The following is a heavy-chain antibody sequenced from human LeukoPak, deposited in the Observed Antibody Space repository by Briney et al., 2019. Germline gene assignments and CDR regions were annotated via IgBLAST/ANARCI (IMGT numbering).Heavy chain of an antibody. J-gene: IGHJ3*02. D-gene: IGHD3-22*01. CDR1: GFTFSSYG. Sequence: GGSLRLSCAASGFTFSSYGMHWVRQAPGKGLEWVAVIWYDGSNKYYADSVKGRFTISRDNSKNTLYLQMNSLRAEDTAVYYCARVGSASPNYDSSGNDAFDIWGQGTMVTVSS. V-gene: IGHV3-33*08. CDR3: ARVGSASPNYDSSGNDAFDI. CDR2: IWYDGSNK.